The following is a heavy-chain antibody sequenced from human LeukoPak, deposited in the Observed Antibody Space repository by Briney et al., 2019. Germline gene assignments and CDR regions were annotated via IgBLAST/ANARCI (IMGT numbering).Heavy chain of an antibody. J-gene: IGHJ4*02. CDR1: GYSFTSYW. CDR3: ARGLFAYYYDSSGYRGYFDY. D-gene: IGHD3-22*01. CDR2: IYPGDSDT. V-gene: IGHV5-51*01. Sequence: GESLKISCKGSGYSFTSYWIGWVRQMPGKGLEWMGIIYPGDSDTRYSPSFQGQATISADKSISTAYLQWSSLKASDTAMYYCARGLFAYYYDSSGYRGYFDYWGQGTLVTVSS.